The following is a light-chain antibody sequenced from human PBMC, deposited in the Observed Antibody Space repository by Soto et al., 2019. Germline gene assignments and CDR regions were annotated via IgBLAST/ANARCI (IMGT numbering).Light chain of an antibody. CDR3: QQYGSSPRT. V-gene: IGKV3-20*01. CDR1: QSVSSN. CDR2: GAF. Sequence: IVMTHSQATLSVSPCERATLSLSASQSVSSNLAWYQQKPGQAPRLLIYGAFKRATGIPDRFSGSGSGTDFTLTISRMEPEDFAVYCCQQYGSSPRTFGQGTKV. J-gene: IGKJ1*01.